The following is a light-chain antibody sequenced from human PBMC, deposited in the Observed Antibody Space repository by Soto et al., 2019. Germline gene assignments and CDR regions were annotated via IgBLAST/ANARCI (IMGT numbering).Light chain of an antibody. CDR1: SSDVGDFNY. J-gene: IGLJ2*01. Sequence: QSALTQPASVSGSPGRSVTISCTGSSSDVGDFNYVSWYQHLPGRAPKLLIYGNTNRPSGVPDRFSGSKSGTSASLAITGLQAEDEADYYCQSYDSSLSGVVFGGGTKVTVL. CDR3: QSYDSSLSGVV. CDR2: GNT. V-gene: IGLV1-40*01.